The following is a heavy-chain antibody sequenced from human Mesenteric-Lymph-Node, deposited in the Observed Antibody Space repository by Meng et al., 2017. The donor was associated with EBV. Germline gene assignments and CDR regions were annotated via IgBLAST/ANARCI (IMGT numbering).Heavy chain of an antibody. CDR2: TYYRSKWYN. D-gene: IGHD1/OR15-1a*01. Sequence: QVQRKQHGPGLVKPPPTPSPTFAMSGDRCCSTGPAWNWIRQSPSRGLEWLGRTYYRSKWYNDYAVSVKGRIAINPDTSKNQFFLQLNSVTPEDTAVYYCARDYGTSRPFEYWGQGILVTVSS. J-gene: IGHJ4*02. CDR3: ARDYGTSRPFEY. CDR1: GDRCCSTGPA. V-gene: IGHV6-1*01.